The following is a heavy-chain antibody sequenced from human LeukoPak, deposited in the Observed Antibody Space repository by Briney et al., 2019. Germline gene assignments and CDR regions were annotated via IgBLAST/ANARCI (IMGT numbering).Heavy chain of an antibody. CDR2: ISDSGGST. CDR3: AKGDGNYYGSGLYYYYGMVV. D-gene: IGHD3-10*01. J-gene: IGHJ6*02. V-gene: IGHV3-23*01. CDR1: GFTFSSYA. Sequence: PGGSLRLSCAASGFTFSSYAMSWVRQAPGKGLEWVSAISDSGGSTYYADSVKGRFTISRDNSKNTLYLQMNSLRAEDTAVYYCAKGDGNYYGSGLYYYYGMVVWGQGTTVTVSS.